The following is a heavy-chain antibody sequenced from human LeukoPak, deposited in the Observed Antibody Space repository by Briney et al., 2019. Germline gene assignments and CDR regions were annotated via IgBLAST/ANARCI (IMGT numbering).Heavy chain of an antibody. CDR1: GYSISSGYY. Sequence: PSETLSLTCTVSGYSISSGYYWGWIRQPPGKGLEWIGSIYHSGSTYYNPSLKSRVTISVDTSKNQFSLKLSSVTAADTAVYYCARGGSGSYYPTYYFDYWGQGTLVTVSS. CDR2: IYHSGST. CDR3: ARGGSGSYYPTYYFDY. V-gene: IGHV4-38-2*02. D-gene: IGHD3-10*01. J-gene: IGHJ4*02.